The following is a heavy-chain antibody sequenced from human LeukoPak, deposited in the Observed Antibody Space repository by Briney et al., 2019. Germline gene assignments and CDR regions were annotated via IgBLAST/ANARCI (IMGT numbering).Heavy chain of an antibody. CDR2: IKQDGSEK. CDR3: ARKAYGLDV. J-gene: IGHJ6*04. V-gene: IGHV3-7*03. CDR1: GFTFSSYW. Sequence: TGGSLRLSCAPSGFTFSSYWMSWVRHAPGKGLEWVANIKQDGSEKYYVDSVKGRFTISRDNGKNSLYLQMNSLRAEDTAVYYCARKAYGLDVWGKGTTVTVSS.